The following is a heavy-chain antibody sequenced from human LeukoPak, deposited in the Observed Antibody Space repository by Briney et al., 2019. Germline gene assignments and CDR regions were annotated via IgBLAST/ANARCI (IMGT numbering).Heavy chain of an antibody. CDR3: ASVGNYYYYGMDV. CDR1: GFTFSSYS. V-gene: IGHV3-48*04. D-gene: IGHD1-1*01. J-gene: IGHJ6*02. CDR2: ISSSSSTI. Sequence: PGGSLRPSCAASGFTFSSYSMNWVRQAPGKGLEWVSYISSSSSTICYADSVKGRFTISRDNAKNSLYLQMNSLRAEDTAVYYRASVGNYYYYGMDVWGQGTTVTVSS.